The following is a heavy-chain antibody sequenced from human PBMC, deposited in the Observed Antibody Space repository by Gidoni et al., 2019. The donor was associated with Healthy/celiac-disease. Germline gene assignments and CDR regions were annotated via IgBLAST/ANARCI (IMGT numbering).Heavy chain of an antibody. V-gene: IGHV2-5*02. CDR3: AHILVSVVTASYHDY. Sequence: QITLKESGPTLVKPTQTLTLTCTFSGFSLSTSGVGVGWIRQPPGKALEWLALIYWDDDKRYSPSLKSRLTITKDTSKNQVVLTMTNMDPVDTATYYCAHILVSVVTASYHDYWGQGTLVTVSS. J-gene: IGHJ4*02. D-gene: IGHD2-15*01. CDR2: IYWDDDK. CDR1: GFSLSTSGVG.